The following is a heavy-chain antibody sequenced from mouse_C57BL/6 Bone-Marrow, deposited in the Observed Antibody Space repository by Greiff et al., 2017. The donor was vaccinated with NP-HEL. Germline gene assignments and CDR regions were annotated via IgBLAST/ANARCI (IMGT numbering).Heavy chain of an antibody. CDR1: GYTFTSYW. Sequence: QVQLQQPGAELVKPGASVKVSCKASGYTFTSYWMHWVKQRPGKGLEWIGRIHPSDSDTNYNQKFKGKATLTVDKSSSTAYMQLSSLTSEDSAVYYCAIKAHYSSVYLDYWGQSTTLTVSS. V-gene: IGHV1-74*01. J-gene: IGHJ2*01. CDR3: AIKAHYSSVYLDY. D-gene: IGHD3-2*02. CDR2: IHPSDSDT.